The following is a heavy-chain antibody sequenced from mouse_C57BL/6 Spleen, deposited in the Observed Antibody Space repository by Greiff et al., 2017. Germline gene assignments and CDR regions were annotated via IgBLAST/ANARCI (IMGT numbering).Heavy chain of an antibody. D-gene: IGHD4-1*02. Sequence: DVKLQESGPGLVKPSQSLSLTCSVTGYSITSGYYWNWIRQFPGNKLEWMGYISYDGSNNYNPSLKNRISITRDTSKNQFFLKLNSVTTKDTATYYCARDSTGNYFDYWGQGTTLTVSS. CDR2: ISYDGSN. CDR3: ARDSTGNYFDY. V-gene: IGHV3-6*01. CDR1: GYSITSGYY. J-gene: IGHJ2*01.